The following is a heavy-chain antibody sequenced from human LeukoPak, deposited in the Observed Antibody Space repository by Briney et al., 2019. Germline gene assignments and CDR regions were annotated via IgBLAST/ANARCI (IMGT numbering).Heavy chain of an antibody. D-gene: IGHD3-22*01. CDR1: GYSISSGYY. CDR2: IYHSGST. J-gene: IGHJ4*02. Sequence: KPSETLSLXCTVSGYSISSGYYWGWIRQPPGKGLEWIGSIYHSGSTYYNPSLKSRVTISVDTSKNQFSLKLSSVTAADTAVYYCARRHYYDSSGYYYYWGQGTLVTVSS. CDR3: ARRHYYDSSGYYYY. V-gene: IGHV4-38-2*02.